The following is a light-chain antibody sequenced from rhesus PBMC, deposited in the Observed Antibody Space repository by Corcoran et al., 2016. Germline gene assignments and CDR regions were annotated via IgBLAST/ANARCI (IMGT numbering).Light chain of an antibody. J-gene: IGKJ3*01. V-gene: IGKV1-18*01. CDR2: AAS. CDR1: QGISSW. Sequence: DIQMTQSPSSLSASVGDKVTITCRASQGISSWLAWYQQKPRNAPIRLYYAASSLQSGVPSRFSGSGSGTDYTLTISSRQPEYFATYYCQQGYNTPFTFGPGTKLDIK. CDR3: QQGYNTPFT.